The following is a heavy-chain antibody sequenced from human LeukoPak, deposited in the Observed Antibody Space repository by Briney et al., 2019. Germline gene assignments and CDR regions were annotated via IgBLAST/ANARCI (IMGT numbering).Heavy chain of an antibody. Sequence: PETLSLTCAVYGGSFSRYSWNWIRQPPGKGLEWIGEINHSGSTNYNPSLKSRVTISVDTSKNQFSLKLSSVTAADTAVYYCARTRPCSGGSCYSYYYYYMDVWGKGTTVTISS. V-gene: IGHV4-34*01. CDR1: GGSFSRYS. D-gene: IGHD2-15*01. CDR2: INHSGST. CDR3: ARTRPCSGGSCYSYYYYYMDV. J-gene: IGHJ6*03.